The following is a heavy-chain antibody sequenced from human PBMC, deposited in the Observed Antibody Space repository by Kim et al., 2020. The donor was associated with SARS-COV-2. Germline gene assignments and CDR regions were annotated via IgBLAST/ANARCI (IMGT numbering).Heavy chain of an antibody. CDR2: IGGGGATT. CDR1: GFTFSTYT. V-gene: IGHV3-23*01. Sequence: GGSLRLSCGASGFTFSTYTMSWVRQAPGKGLEWVSVIGGGGATTYYADSVKGRFTISRDNSKNALYLQMNSLRVEDTAEYYCARGAAARPAYFFDYWGQG. J-gene: IGHJ4*02. D-gene: IGHD6-25*01. CDR3: ARGAAARPAYFFDY.